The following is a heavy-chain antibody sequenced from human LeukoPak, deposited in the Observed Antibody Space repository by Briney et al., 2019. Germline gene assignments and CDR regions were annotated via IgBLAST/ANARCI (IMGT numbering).Heavy chain of an antibody. CDR2: IYYSGST. V-gene: IGHV4-59*08. Sequence: SETLSLTCTVSGGSISSYYWSWIRQPPGKGLEWIGYIYYSGSTNYNPSLKSRVTISVDTSKNQFSLKLSSVTAADTAVYYCARHLPADYYDSSGHLDYWGQGTLVTVSS. D-gene: IGHD3-22*01. J-gene: IGHJ4*02. CDR1: GGSISSYY. CDR3: ARHLPADYYDSSGHLDY.